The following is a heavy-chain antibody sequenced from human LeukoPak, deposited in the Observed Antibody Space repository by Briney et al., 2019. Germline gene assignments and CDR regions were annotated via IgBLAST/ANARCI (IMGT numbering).Heavy chain of an antibody. V-gene: IGHV4-30-4*08. CDR3: AREYYYDSSGFDY. CDR1: GGSISSGDCY. Sequence: PSETLSLTCTVSGGSISSGDCYWSWIRQPPGKGLEWIGYIYYSGSTYYNPSLKSRVTISVDTSKNQFSLKLSSVTAADTAVYYCAREYYYDSSGFDYWGQGTLVTVSS. CDR2: IYYSGST. J-gene: IGHJ4*02. D-gene: IGHD3-22*01.